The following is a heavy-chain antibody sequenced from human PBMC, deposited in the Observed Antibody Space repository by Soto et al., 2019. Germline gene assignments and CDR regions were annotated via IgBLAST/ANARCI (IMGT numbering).Heavy chain of an antibody. CDR2: ISYDGSNK. CDR1: GFTFSSYG. CDR3: AKDFGSSSWYWDY. V-gene: IGHV3-30*18. J-gene: IGHJ4*02. D-gene: IGHD6-13*01. Sequence: GGSLRLSCAASGFTFSSYGMHWVRQAPGKGLEWVAVISYDGSNKYYADSVKGRFTISRDNSKNTLYLQMNSLRAEDTAVYYCAKDFGSSSWYWDYWGQGTLVTVSS.